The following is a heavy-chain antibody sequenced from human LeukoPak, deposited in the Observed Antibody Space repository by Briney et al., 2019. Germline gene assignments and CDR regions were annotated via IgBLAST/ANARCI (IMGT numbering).Heavy chain of an antibody. V-gene: IGHV4-59*02. Sequence: SETLSLTCTISGGSVSDYYWSWIRQSPGKGLEWIGYIYHIGSTSYSPSLKSRVTISADTSQNQFSLKLSSVTAADTAVYYCASRKLGNDYWGQGTLVTVSS. CDR1: GGSVSDYY. CDR3: ASRKLGNDY. CDR2: IYHIGST. D-gene: IGHD7-27*01. J-gene: IGHJ4*02.